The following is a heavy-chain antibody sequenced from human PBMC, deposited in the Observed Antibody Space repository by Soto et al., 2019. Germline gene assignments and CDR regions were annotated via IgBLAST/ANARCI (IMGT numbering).Heavy chain of an antibody. J-gene: IGHJ6*02. V-gene: IGHV1-69*13. CDR2: IIPIFGTA. CDR1: GGTFSSYA. Sequence: ASVKVSCKASGGTFSSYAISWVRQAPGQGLEWMGGIIPIFGTANYAQKFQGRVTITADESTSTAYMELSSLRSEDTAVYYCASMSYYDFWSGSYYYGMDVWGQGTTVTVSS. CDR3: ASMSYYDFWSGSYYYGMDV. D-gene: IGHD3-3*01.